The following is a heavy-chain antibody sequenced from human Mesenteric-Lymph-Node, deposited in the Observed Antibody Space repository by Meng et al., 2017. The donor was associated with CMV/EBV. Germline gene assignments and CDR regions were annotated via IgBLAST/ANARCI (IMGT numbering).Heavy chain of an antibody. CDR3: AKDNGYSGSYYDAFDI. CDR1: GFTFSSYW. Sequence: GESLKISCAASGFTFSSYWMSWVRQAPGKGLEWVSTLDSSGDYTFYADSVKGRFTISRDNSKNTLYLQMNSLRAEDTAVYYCAKDNGYSGSYYDAFDIWGQGTMVTVSS. V-gene: IGHV3-23*01. J-gene: IGHJ3*02. CDR2: LDSSGDYT. D-gene: IGHD1-26*01.